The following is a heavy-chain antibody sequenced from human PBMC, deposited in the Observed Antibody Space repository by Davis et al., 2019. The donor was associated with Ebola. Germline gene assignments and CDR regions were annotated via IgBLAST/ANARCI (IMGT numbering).Heavy chain of an antibody. Sequence: PGGSLRLSCAASGFTSSSYWMSWVRQAPGKGLEWVANIKQDGSEKYYVDSVKGRFTISRDNAKNSLYLQMNSLRAEDTAVYYCARILGYCSGGSCYPYYYYGMDVWGQGTTVTVSS. D-gene: IGHD2-15*01. J-gene: IGHJ6*02. CDR1: GFTSSSYW. V-gene: IGHV3-7*01. CDR2: IKQDGSEK. CDR3: ARILGYCSGGSCYPYYYYGMDV.